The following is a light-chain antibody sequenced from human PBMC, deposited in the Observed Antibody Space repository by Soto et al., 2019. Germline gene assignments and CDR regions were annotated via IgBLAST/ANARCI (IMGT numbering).Light chain of an antibody. J-gene: IGLJ3*02. CDR2: EVT. V-gene: IGLV2-8*01. CDR1: SSDVGDYNY. CDR3: SSYAGSNNWV. Sequence: QSALTQPPSASGSPGQSVTISCTGTSSDVGDYNYVSWYQQHPSKAPKLMIYEVTKRPSGVPDRFSGSKSGNTASLTVSGLQAEDEADYYCSSYAGSNNWVFGGGTKLTVL.